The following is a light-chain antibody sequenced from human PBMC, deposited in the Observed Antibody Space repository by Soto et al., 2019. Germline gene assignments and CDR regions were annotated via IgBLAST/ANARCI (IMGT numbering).Light chain of an antibody. CDR3: QQRSNWPVT. CDR2: DAS. V-gene: IGKV3-11*01. Sequence: EIVLTQSPATLSLSPGERATLSCRASESIRTYLAWYQQKPGQAPRLPIYDASTRATGIPARFSGSGSGTDFTLTIGSLEPEDFAIYYCQQRSNWPVTFGQGTRLEIK. CDR1: ESIRTY. J-gene: IGKJ5*01.